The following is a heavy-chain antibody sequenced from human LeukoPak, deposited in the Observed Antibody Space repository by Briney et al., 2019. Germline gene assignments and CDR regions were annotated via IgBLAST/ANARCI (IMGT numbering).Heavy chain of an antibody. V-gene: IGHV4-59*08. CDR3: ARQGGYYYDSSGYHLDY. CDR1: GGSISSYY. CDR2: IYYSGST. Sequence: KPSQTLSLTCTVSGGSISSYYWSWIRQPPGKGLGWIGYIYYSGSTNYNPSLKSRVTISVDTSKNQFSLKLSSVTAADTAVYYCARQGGYYYDSSGYHLDYWGQGTLVTVSS. D-gene: IGHD3-22*01. J-gene: IGHJ4*02.